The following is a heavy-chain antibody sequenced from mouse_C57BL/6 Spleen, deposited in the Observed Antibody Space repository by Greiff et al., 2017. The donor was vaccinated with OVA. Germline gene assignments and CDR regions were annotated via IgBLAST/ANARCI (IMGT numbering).Heavy chain of an antibody. D-gene: IGHD2-5*01. Sequence: QVQLKESGPGILQSSQTLSLTCSFSGFSLSTSGMGVSWIRQPSGKGLEWLAHIYWDDDKRYNPSLKSQLTISKDTSRNQVFLKITSVDTADTATYYCARGSNYVRHWYFDVWGTGTTVTVSS. V-gene: IGHV8-12*01. CDR1: GFSLSTSGMG. J-gene: IGHJ1*03. CDR2: IYWDDDK. CDR3: ARGSNYVRHWYFDV.